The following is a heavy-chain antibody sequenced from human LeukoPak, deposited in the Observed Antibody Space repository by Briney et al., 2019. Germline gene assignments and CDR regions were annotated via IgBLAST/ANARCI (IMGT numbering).Heavy chain of an antibody. J-gene: IGHJ3*02. Sequence: SETLSLTCDVYRGSFSGYFWSWIRQTPGKGLEWLGEMNDSGSTNYNPSLKSRVTISVDTSKNQFSLKLSSVTAADTAVYYCASSLAYYYDSSGYYYGDAFDIWGQGTMVTVSS. D-gene: IGHD3-22*01. CDR2: MNDSGST. CDR3: ASSLAYYYDSSGYYYGDAFDI. V-gene: IGHV4-34*01. CDR1: RGSFSGYF.